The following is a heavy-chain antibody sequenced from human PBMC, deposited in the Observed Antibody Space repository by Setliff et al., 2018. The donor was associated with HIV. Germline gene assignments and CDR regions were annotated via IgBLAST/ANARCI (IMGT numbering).Heavy chain of an antibody. J-gene: IGHJ4*02. CDR2: IYYSGTT. V-gene: IGHV4-39*07. D-gene: IGHD6-13*01. Sequence: PSETLSLTCTVSGGSISSTNYYWGWIRQTPGKGLEWIGSIYYSGTTYYNPSLKSRVTMSVDTSTSRLSLKVHSVTAADTAMYYCARGSHGTSWTDYWGQGTRVTVSS. CDR1: GGSISSTNYY. CDR3: ARGSHGTSWTDY.